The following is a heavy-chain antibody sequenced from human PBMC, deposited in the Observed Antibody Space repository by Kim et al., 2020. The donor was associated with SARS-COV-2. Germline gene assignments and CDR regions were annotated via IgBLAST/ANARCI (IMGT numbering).Heavy chain of an antibody. Sequence: GGSLRLSCAASGFTFSSYGMHWVRRAPGKGLEWVAVIWYDGSNKYYADSVKGRFTISRDNSKNTLYLQMNSLRAEDTAVYYCARDGNYAGPGDYYYGMDVWGQGATVTVSS. J-gene: IGHJ6*01. V-gene: IGHV3-33*01. CDR3: ARDGNYAGPGDYYYGMDV. CDR2: IWYDGSNK. D-gene: IGHD1-7*01. CDR1: GFTFSSYG.